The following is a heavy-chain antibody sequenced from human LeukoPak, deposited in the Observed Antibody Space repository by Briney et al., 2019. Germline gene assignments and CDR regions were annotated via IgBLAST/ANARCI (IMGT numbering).Heavy chain of an antibody. CDR3: ARGVWYYGSGSYYRNIRLDY. V-gene: IGHV4-34*01. J-gene: IGHJ4*02. D-gene: IGHD3-10*01. CDR1: GGSFSGYY. Sequence: SETLSLTCAVYGGSFSGYYWSWIRQPPGKGLEWIGEINHSGSTNYNPSLKSRVTISVDTSKNQFSLKLSSVTAAVTAVYYCARGVWYYGSGSYYRNIRLDYWGQGTLVTVSS. CDR2: INHSGST.